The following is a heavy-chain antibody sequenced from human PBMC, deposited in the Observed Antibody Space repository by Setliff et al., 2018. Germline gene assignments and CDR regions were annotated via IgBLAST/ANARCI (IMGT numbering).Heavy chain of an antibody. Sequence: ASVKVSCKASGYTFTSYGISWVRQAPGQGLEWMGRINPNSGGTNYAQKFQGRVTMTRDTSISTAYMELSRLRSEDTAVYYCYITYSYGLYYFDYWGQGTLVTVPQ. D-gene: IGHD5-18*01. CDR2: INPNSGGT. V-gene: IGHV1-2*06. CDR1: GYTFTSYG. J-gene: IGHJ4*02. CDR3: YITYSYGLYYFDY.